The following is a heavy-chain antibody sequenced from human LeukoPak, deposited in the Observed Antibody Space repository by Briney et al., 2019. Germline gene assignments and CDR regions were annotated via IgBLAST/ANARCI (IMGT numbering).Heavy chain of an antibody. V-gene: IGHV3-23*01. Sequence: GGSLRLSCVASGFTFNNYAMTWVRQAPGKGLEWVSAISGSGYSTYYADSVKGRFTISRDNSKNTLYLQMNSLRAEDTAVYYCAREPSNYGDHYFDYWGQGTLVIVSS. CDR1: GFTFNNYA. D-gene: IGHD4-17*01. CDR2: ISGSGYST. J-gene: IGHJ4*02. CDR3: AREPSNYGDHYFDY.